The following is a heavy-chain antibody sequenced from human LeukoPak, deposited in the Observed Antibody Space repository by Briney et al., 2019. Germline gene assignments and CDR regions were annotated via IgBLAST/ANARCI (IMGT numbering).Heavy chain of an antibody. CDR3: ARGAYSFDY. J-gene: IGHJ4*02. Sequence: SETLSLICTASGGSITGSHWSWLRQSAGKGLEGIGRIYSSGTTNYNPSLKSRVTMSLDTSKNQFSLRLSSMTAADTAVYYCARGAYSFDYWGQGTLVTVSS. CDR1: GGSITGSH. CDR2: IYSSGTT. V-gene: IGHV4-4*07.